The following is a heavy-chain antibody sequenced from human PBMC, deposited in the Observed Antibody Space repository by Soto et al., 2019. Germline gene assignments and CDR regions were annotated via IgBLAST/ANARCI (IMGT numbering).Heavy chain of an antibody. Sequence: QVQLQESGPGLVKPSETLSLTCTVSGDSLTNYYCSWFRQPPGKGLEWIGYIMYSGYSAYNLSLKRRVTVSMDTSKTQFPLMLESVTATDTAVYYCARHGFGPLHGLVDVWGQGTTVIVSS. CDR1: GDSLTNYY. CDR3: ARHGFGPLHGLVDV. J-gene: IGHJ6*02. D-gene: IGHD3-10*01. CDR2: IMYSGYS. V-gene: IGHV4-59*08.